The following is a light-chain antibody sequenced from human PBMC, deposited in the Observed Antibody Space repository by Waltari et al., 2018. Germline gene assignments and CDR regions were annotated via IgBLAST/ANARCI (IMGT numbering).Light chain of an antibody. Sequence: EIRVTQSPATLSVSPGERATLSCRASQGVSSNFAWYQQKPGQAPRVLISGTSTRATGIPARFSGGGSGTEFTLTISSLQSEDFAVYYCQQYNNWPYTFGQGTKLEIK. J-gene: IGKJ2*01. V-gene: IGKV3-15*01. CDR2: GTS. CDR1: QGVSSN. CDR3: QQYNNWPYT.